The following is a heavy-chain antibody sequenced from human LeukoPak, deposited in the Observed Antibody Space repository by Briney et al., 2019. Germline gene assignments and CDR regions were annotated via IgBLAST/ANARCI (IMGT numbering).Heavy chain of an antibody. V-gene: IGHV1-18*01. CDR2: ISAYNGNT. Sequence: ASVKVSCKASGYTFTSYGISWVRQAPGQGLEWMGWISAYNGNTNYAQKLQGRVTMTTDTSTSTACMELRSLRSDDTAVYYCARDRGADIVVVPAALTSGRKNYWGQGTLVTVSS. J-gene: IGHJ4*02. CDR3: ARDRGADIVVVPAALTSGRKNY. D-gene: IGHD2-2*01. CDR1: GYTFTSYG.